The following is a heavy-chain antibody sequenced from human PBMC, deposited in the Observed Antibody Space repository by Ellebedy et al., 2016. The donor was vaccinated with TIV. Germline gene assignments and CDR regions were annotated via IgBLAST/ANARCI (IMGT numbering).Heavy chain of an antibody. CDR1: GFTFSSYG. V-gene: IGHV3-33*08. D-gene: IGHD4-11*01. Sequence: GESLKISCAASGFTFSSYGMHWVRQAPGKGLEWVAVIWYDESNKYYADSVKGRFTISRDNSKNTLYLQMNSLRVEDTAVYYCARGGLQYPDFWGQGTLVTVSS. CDR2: IWYDESNK. J-gene: IGHJ4*02. CDR3: ARGGLQYPDF.